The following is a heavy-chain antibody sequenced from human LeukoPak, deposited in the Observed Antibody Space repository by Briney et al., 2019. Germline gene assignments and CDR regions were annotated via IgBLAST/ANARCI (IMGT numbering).Heavy chain of an antibody. CDR2: INPNRGGT. J-gene: IGHJ4*02. V-gene: IGHV1-2*02. D-gene: IGHD2-21*02. Sequence: GASVKVSCKASGYTFTGYYIHWVRQAPGQGLEGMGWINPNRGGTNYAEKFQGRVTMTRDTSINTAYMDLSSLRSDDTAVYYCAREGSYCVGGDCYSFDFWGQGTLITVSS. CDR3: AREGSYCVGGDCYSFDF. CDR1: GYTFTGYY.